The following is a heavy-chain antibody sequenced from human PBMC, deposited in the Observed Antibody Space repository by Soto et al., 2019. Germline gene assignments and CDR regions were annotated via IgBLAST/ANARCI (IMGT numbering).Heavy chain of an antibody. CDR3: ARPAYCSGGSCYADAFDI. J-gene: IGHJ3*02. D-gene: IGHD2-15*01. V-gene: IGHV4-39*01. CDR2: IDYSGRT. Sequence: QLQLQESGPGLVKPSETLSLTCTVSGGSISSSSYYWGWIRQPPGKGLEWIGRIDYSGRTYYNPSLKSRVSISVDTSKNQFSLKLSSVTAADTAVYYCARPAYCSGGSCYADAFDIWGQGTMVTVSS. CDR1: GGSISSSSYY.